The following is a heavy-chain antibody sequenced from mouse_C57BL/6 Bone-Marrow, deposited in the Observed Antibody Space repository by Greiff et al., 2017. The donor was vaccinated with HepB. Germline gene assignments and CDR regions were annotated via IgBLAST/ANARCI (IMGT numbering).Heavy chain of an antibody. CDR3: ARGGELWFDY. CDR2: INPSDSYT. CDR1: GYTFTSYW. D-gene: IGHD2-13*01. J-gene: IGHJ2*01. Sequence: QVQLQQSGAELVRPGPSVTLSCKASGYTFTSYWMHWVKQRPGQGLEWIGEINPSDSYTNYNQKFKGKATLTVDTSSSTAYMQLISLTSEDAAVYYCARGGELWFDYWGQGTTVTVSS. V-gene: IGHV1-59*01.